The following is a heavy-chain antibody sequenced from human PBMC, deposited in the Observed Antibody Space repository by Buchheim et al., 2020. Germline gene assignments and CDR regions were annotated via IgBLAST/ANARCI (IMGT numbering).Heavy chain of an antibody. CDR1: GGSFSGYY. V-gene: IGHV4-34*01. CDR2: INHSGST. D-gene: IGHD6-25*01. J-gene: IGHJ5*02. Sequence: QVQLQQWGAGLLKPSETLSLTCAVYGGSFSGYYWSWIRQPPGKGLEWIGEINHSGSTNYNPSLKSRVTISVDTSQNQFSLKLSSVTAADTAVYYCAREGRQRARWFDPWGQGTL. CDR3: AREGRQRARWFDP.